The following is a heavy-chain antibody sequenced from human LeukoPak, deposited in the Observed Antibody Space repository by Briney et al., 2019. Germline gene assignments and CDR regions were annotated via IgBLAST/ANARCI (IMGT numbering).Heavy chain of an antibody. V-gene: IGHV3-23*01. CDR1: GLTFSGYV. Sequence: AGGSLRLSCAASGLTFSGYVMSWARQAPGKGLEWVAAISANGGRTYYTESVKGHFTISRDNSKNTLYLQVNSLRADDTAVYYCAKGPERGGFCSGSACYSDCWGQGTLVTVSS. CDR2: ISANGGRT. J-gene: IGHJ4*02. CDR3: AKGPERGGFCSGSACYSDC. D-gene: IGHD2-8*02.